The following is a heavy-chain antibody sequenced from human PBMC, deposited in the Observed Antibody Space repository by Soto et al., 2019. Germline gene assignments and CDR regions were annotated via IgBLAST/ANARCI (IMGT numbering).Heavy chain of an antibody. Sequence: LSLTFTVSGGSINSADYYLSWVRQPPGKGLEWIGYIYYSGSTYFNPSLKSRVTISKDTSRNQFSLRLSSVTAADTAVYYCARAIVVTIGGMDVWGQGTTVTVSS. CDR1: GGSINSADYY. CDR3: ARAIVVTIGGMDV. CDR2: IYYSGST. D-gene: IGHD5-12*01. V-gene: IGHV4-30-4*01. J-gene: IGHJ6*02.